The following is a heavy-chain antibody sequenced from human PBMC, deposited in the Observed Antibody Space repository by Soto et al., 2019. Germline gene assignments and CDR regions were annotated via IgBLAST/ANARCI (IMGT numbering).Heavy chain of an antibody. CDR1: GFTFSSYS. D-gene: IGHD6-13*01. V-gene: IGHV3-48*02. CDR2: ISSSSSTI. J-gene: IGHJ4*02. Sequence: GGSLRLSCAASGFTFSSYSMNWVRQAPGKGLEWVSYISSSSSTIYYADSVKGRFTISRDNAKNSLYLQMNSLRDEDTAVYYCARSLRIAAAYPGCFDYWGQGTLVTVSS. CDR3: ARSLRIAAAYPGCFDY.